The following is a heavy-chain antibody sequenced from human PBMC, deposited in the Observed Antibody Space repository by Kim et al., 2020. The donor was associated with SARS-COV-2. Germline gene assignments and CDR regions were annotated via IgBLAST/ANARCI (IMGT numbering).Heavy chain of an antibody. J-gene: IGHJ6*02. CDR3: ATSAVTVTTFYYYYGMDV. CDR2: IDPSDSYT. D-gene: IGHD4-17*01. V-gene: IGHV5-10-1*01. CDR1: GYRFTSYW. Sequence: GESLKISCKGSGYRFTSYWISWVRQMPGKGLEWMGRIDPSDSYTNYSPSFQGHVTISADKSITTAYLQWSSLKASDTAMYYCATSAVTVTTFYYYYGMDVWGQGETGTVSS.